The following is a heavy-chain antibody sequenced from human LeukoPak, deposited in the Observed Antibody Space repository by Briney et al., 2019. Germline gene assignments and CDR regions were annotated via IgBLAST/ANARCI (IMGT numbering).Heavy chain of an antibody. CDR2: IYYSGST. CDR1: GGSISSYY. Sequence: SETLSLTCTVSGGSISSYYWSWIRQPPGKGLEWIGYIYYSGSTNYNPSLKSRVTIPVDTSKNQFSLKLSSVTAADTAVYYCARPDSSGKLDAFDIWGQGTMVTVSS. D-gene: IGHD3-22*01. V-gene: IGHV4-59*08. J-gene: IGHJ3*02. CDR3: ARPDSSGKLDAFDI.